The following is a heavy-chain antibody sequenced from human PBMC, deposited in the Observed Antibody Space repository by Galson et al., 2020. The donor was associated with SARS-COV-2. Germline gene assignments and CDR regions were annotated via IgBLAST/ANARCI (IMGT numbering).Heavy chain of an antibody. V-gene: IGHV3-74*01. J-gene: IGHJ4*02. CDR2: ISSDGITT. CDR3: TRDLVDY. Sequence: TGGSLRLSCAASGFTFSSYWMHWVRQAPGKGLVWVSRISSDGITTDYADSVKGRFTISRDNAKNTLYLQMNSLRAEDMAMYYCTRDLVDYGRQGTLVTVSS. CDR1: GFTFSSYW.